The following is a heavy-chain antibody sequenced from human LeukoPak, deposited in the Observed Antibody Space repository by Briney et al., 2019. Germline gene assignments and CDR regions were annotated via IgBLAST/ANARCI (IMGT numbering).Heavy chain of an antibody. D-gene: IGHD5-24*01. J-gene: IGHJ3*02. Sequence: SSETLSLTCTVSGGSISSYYWSWIRQPPGKGLEYIGYIYYSGSTNYNPSLKSRVTISVDTSKNQFSLKLSSVTAADTAVYYCARGEMATIEDAFDIWGQGTMVTVSS. V-gene: IGHV4-59*01. CDR1: GGSISSYY. CDR2: IYYSGST. CDR3: ARGEMATIEDAFDI.